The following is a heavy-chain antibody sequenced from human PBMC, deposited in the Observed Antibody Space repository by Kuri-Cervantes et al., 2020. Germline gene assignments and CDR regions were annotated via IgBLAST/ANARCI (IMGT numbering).Heavy chain of an antibody. CDR1: GGSISSTNW. D-gene: IGHD3-22*01. J-gene: IGHJ3*02. V-gene: IGHV4-4*02. CDR3: ARVEEYYYDSSGYLDAFDI. Sequence: SETLSLTCDVSGGSISSTNWWSWVRQPPGKGLEWIGEIYFSSRKTNYNPSLKSRVTVSVDTSKNQFSLKLRSVTAADTAVYYCARVEEYYYDSSGYLDAFDIWGQGTMVTVSS. CDR2: IYFSSRKT.